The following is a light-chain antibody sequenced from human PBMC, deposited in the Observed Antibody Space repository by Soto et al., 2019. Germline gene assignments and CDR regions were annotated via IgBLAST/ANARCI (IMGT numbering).Light chain of an antibody. CDR1: ALPKQY. V-gene: IGLV3-25*03. CDR3: QSADSSGTYIV. CDR2: KET. Sequence: SYELTQPXSVSXSPGQXAXXXXSGDALPKQYAYWYQQKPGQAPVLVIYKETERPSGIPQRFSGSSSGTTVTLTISGVQAEDEADYYCQSADSSGTYIVFGTGTKVTVL. J-gene: IGLJ1*01.